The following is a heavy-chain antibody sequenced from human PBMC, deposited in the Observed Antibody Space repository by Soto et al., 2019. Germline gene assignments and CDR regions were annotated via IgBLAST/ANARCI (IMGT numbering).Heavy chain of an antibody. J-gene: IGHJ4*02. V-gene: IGHV4-59*08. D-gene: IGHD2-2*01. CDR1: GGSISSYY. CDR2: IYYSGST. Sequence: PSETLSLTCTVSGGSISSYYWSWIRQPPGKGLEWIGYIYYSGSTNYNPSLKSRVTISVDTSKNQFSLKLSSVTAADTAVYYCARRGSTSGPYFDYWGQGTLVTVSS. CDR3: ARRGSTSGPYFDY.